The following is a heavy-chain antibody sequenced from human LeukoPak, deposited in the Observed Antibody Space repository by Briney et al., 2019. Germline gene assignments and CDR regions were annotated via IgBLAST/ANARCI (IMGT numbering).Heavy chain of an antibody. CDR1: GYTFTRYY. V-gene: IGHV1-2*02. J-gene: IGHJ3*02. CDR2: INPNNGGT. CDR3: ARDLVGAFDI. Sequence: AAVKVSCKASGYTFTRYYMLWLRQAPGQGLEWMGWINPNNGGTNYAPKSQGRVAMTRDTSINTAYMELSRLRSDDSAVYYCARDLVGAFDIWGQRTMVTVSS.